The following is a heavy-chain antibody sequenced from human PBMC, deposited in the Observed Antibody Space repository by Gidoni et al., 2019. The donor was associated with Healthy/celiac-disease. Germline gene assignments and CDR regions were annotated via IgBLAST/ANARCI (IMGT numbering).Heavy chain of an antibody. V-gene: IGHV3-23*01. CDR3: AKDLSYSSSSDY. CDR1: GFPFSSYA. CDR2: ISGSGGST. J-gene: IGHJ4*02. D-gene: IGHD6-6*01. Sequence: EVQLLESGGGLVQPGGSLRLSCAASGFPFSSYAMSWVRQAPGKGLEWVAAISGSGGSTYYADSVKGRFTISRDNSKNTLYLQMNSLRAEDTAVYYCAKDLSYSSSSDYWGQGTLVTVSS.